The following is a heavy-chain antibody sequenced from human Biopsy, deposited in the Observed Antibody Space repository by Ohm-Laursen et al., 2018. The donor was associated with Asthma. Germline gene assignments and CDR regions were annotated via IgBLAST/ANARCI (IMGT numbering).Heavy chain of an antibody. D-gene: IGHD2-15*01. V-gene: IGHV4-61*08. Sequence: TLSLTCSVSGDSFTYPGYYWSWVRQPPGKGLEWIGNIHYSGSTYSNPSLKSRVTISVDTSKKQISLRLSSVIAADTAVYYCAGFCSGGNCHDHWGQGTLVTVSS. CDR2: IHYSGST. CDR1: GDSFTYPGYY. J-gene: IGHJ4*02. CDR3: AGFCSGGNCHDH.